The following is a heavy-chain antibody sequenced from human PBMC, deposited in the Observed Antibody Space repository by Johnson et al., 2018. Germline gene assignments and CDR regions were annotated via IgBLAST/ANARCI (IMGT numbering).Heavy chain of an antibody. CDR3: ARRSPLTFSWGDAFDI. CDR1: GFTVSSNF. V-gene: IGHV3-66*02. J-gene: IGHJ3*02. Sequence: VQLVESGGGLVQPGGSLRLSCGASGFTVSSNFMSWVRQAPGKGLEWVSVIYIDGSTYYADSVKGRFTISRDTSKNTLYLQMKSLRPEDTAVYYCARRSPLTFSWGDAFDIWGQGTMVTVSS. D-gene: IGHD1-14*01. CDR2: IYIDGST.